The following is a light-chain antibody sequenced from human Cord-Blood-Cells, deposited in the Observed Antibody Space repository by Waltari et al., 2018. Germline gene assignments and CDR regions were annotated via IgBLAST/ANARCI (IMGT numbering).Light chain of an antibody. CDR3: CSYAGSSTLV. Sequence: QSALTQPASVSGSPGQSITISCTGTSSDVGSYNLVSWYQQHPGKAPKPMIYEGSKRPSGVSNRFSGSKSGNTASLTISGLQAEAEADYYCCSYAGSSTLVFGGGTKLTVL. J-gene: IGLJ3*02. V-gene: IGLV2-23*01. CDR1: SSDVGSYNL. CDR2: EGS.